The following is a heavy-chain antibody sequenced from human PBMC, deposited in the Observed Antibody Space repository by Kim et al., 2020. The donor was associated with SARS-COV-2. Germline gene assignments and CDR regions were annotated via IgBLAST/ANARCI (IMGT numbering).Heavy chain of an antibody. V-gene: IGHV3-23*01. J-gene: IGHJ4*02. CDR2: IDGSDGTT. Sequence: GGSLRLSCTTSGFTFTGHAMSWVRQAPGKGLEWFSSIDGSDGTTYYVDSVKGRFSISRDDSKNTLYLQMSALRADHTAAYYCLQGGWGWSWDSWGQGTQV. CDR3: LQGGWGWSWDS. D-gene: IGHD2-21*01. CDR1: GFTFTGHA.